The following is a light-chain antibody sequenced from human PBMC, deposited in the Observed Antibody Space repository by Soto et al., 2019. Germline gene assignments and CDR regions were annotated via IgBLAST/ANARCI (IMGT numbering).Light chain of an antibody. V-gene: IGLV2-14*01. CDR1: TSDVGGYNY. Sequence: QSVLTQPASVSGSPGQSITISCTGTTSDVGGYNYVSWYQQHPGKAPKLMIYEVSNRPSGVSYRFSGSKSGNTASLTISGLLPDDEADYYCSSYASVNTLLFGGGTKLTVL. J-gene: IGLJ2*01. CDR3: SSYASVNTLL. CDR2: EVS.